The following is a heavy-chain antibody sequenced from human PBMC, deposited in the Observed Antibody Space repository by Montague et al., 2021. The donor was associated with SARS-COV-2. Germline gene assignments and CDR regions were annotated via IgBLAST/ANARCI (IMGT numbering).Heavy chain of an antibody. CDR1: GGSISSYY. J-gene: IGHJ6*02. CDR3: AGGSGIINFYNSGMDV. D-gene: IGHD3-10*01. CDR2: IYTSGTT. V-gene: IGHV4-4*07. Sequence: SETLSLTCTVSGGSISSYYWSWIRQPAGKGLEWIGPIYTSGTTNYNPSLKSRVTMSVDTSKNQFSLKLSSVTAADTAVYYCAGGSGIINFYNSGMDVWGQGTTVTVSS.